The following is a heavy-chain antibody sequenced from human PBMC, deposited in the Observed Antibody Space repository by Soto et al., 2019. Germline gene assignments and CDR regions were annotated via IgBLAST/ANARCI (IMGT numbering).Heavy chain of an antibody. D-gene: IGHD1-26*01. J-gene: IGHJ4*01. CDR2: TYYRSKWYY. CDR3: ARGEQYRGRIFDY. V-gene: IGHV6-1*01. Sequence: PSQTLSLTCVITGDSVSSNSAGWSWVRQSPSRGLEWLGRTYYRSKWYYEYAVSVRGRITINPDTSKNQCSLQLNSVTPEDTAVYFCARGEQYRGRIFDYWGQGTLVTVSS. CDR1: GDSVSSNSAG.